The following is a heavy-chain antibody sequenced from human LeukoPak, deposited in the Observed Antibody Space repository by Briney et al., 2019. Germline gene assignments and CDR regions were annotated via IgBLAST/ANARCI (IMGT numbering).Heavy chain of an antibody. Sequence: GRSLRLSCVASGFTFRSYSMTWVRQARGKGLEGVANIKQDESEKYYVASVEGRFSFSRDNAKNSLYLPMNSLGVEDTAVYYCARAVVPDESVYRPFDYWGQGILVTVSS. CDR3: ARAVVPDESVYRPFDY. D-gene: IGHD5/OR15-5a*01. CDR2: IKQDESEK. J-gene: IGHJ4*02. CDR1: GFTFRSYS. V-gene: IGHV3-7*01.